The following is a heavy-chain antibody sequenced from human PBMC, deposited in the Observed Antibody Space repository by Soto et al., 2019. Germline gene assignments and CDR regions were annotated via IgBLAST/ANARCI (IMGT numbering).Heavy chain of an antibody. D-gene: IGHD4-17*01. CDR2: IYYSGST. CDR1: GGSISSSSYY. Sequence: SETLSLTCTVSGGSISSSSYYWGWIRQPPGKGLEWIGSIYYSGSTYYNPSLKSRVTIPVDTSKNQFSLKLSSVTAADTAVYYCARLVYGTVFDYWGQGTLVTVSS. J-gene: IGHJ4*02. CDR3: ARLVYGTVFDY. V-gene: IGHV4-39*01.